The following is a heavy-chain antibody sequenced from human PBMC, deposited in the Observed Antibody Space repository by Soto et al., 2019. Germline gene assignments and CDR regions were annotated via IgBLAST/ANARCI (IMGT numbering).Heavy chain of an antibody. CDR3: AKDGPLGELMAD. CDR2: ISGSGGYT. Sequence: PGGSLRLSCAASRFTFSSYALSWVRQAPGKGLEWVSTISGSGGYTYYADSVKGRFTISRDNSKNTLYLQMNSLRAEDTAVYYCAKDGPLGELMADWGQGILVTVSS. CDR1: RFTFSSYA. J-gene: IGHJ4*02. V-gene: IGHV3-23*01. D-gene: IGHD3-10*01.